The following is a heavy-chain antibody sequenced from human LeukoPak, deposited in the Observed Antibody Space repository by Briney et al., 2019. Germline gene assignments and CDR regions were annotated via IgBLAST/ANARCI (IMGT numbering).Heavy chain of an antibody. J-gene: IGHJ3*02. CDR1: GASINDFY. D-gene: IGHD4-17*01. V-gene: IGHV4-59*01. CDR3: AKDPNGDYIGTFDI. Sequence: SETLSLTCAVSGASINDFYWTWIRQPPGKGLEWIGYVYYGGSTNYNPSLKSRVSMSVDTSKNQFSLTLTSVTVADTAVYYCAKDPNGDYIGTFDIWGQGTMVTVSS. CDR2: VYYGGST.